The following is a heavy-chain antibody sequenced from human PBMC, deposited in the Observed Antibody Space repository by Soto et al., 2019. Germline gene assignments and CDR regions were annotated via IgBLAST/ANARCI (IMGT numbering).Heavy chain of an antibody. Sequence: PSETLSLTCAVYGGSFSGYYWSWIRQPPGKGLEWIGEINHSGSTNYNPSLKSRVTISVDTSKNQFSLKLSSVTAADTDVYYCARGRNSNYYNYYGMDVWGQGTTVTVSS. CDR2: INHSGST. D-gene: IGHD1-7*01. CDR1: GGSFSGYY. J-gene: IGHJ6*02. V-gene: IGHV4-34*01. CDR3: ARGRNSNYYNYYGMDV.